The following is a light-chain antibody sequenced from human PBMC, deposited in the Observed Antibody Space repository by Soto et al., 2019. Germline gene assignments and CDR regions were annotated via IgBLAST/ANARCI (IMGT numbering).Light chain of an antibody. V-gene: IGKV1-5*01. CDR1: QSISVY. Sequence: IQMTQSPSTLSASVGDRVTITCRASQSISVYLAWYQQRPREAPKLLIYGGSSLESGVPSRFSGSGSGTEFTLTISSLQPTDFAPYYCHQYATSSPTFGQGTKLEI. J-gene: IGKJ2*01. CDR3: HQYATSSPT. CDR2: GGS.